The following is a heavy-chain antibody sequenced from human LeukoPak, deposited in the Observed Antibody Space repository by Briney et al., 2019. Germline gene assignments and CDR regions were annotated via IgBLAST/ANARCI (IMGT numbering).Heavy chain of an antibody. CDR2: ISGSAGRT. CDR1: GFTFSMYA. J-gene: IGHJ6*02. V-gene: IGHV3-23*01. Sequence: PGGSLRLSCAASGFTFSMYAMSWVRQAPGKGLEWVSAISGSAGRTYYADSVKGRFTISRANSNSTVYLQMSGLRAEDTALYYCAKTNYYDTSPYHLRSYYYGLDVWGQGTTVTVSS. CDR3: AKTNYYDTSPYHLRSYYYGLDV. D-gene: IGHD3-22*01.